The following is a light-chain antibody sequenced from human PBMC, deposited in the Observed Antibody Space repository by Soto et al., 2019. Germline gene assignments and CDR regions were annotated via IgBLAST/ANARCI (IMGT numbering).Light chain of an antibody. CDR1: QSVRSS. CDR2: RES. V-gene: IGKV3-15*01. Sequence: EMVMTQSPAPLSVSPGETATLSCRASQSVRSSLAWYQQKTGQPPRILIYRESTRATGVPDRLSGSGSGTELTLTINKLEPEDFAVYYCQVRTNWSIACGRGTRLEIK. J-gene: IGKJ5*01. CDR3: QVRTNWSIA.